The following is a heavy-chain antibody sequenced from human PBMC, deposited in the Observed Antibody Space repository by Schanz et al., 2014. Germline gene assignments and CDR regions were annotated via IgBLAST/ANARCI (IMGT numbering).Heavy chain of an antibody. CDR2: IYSSGNT. CDR3: ARHGGIPYYHMDV. Sequence: QVQLQESGPGLVKPSETLSLTCTVSGGSINNYHWSWIRQPPGMGLEWLGYIYSSGNTNYNPSLKRRVTKSLDKSKNQFSLALTSVAASDTAVYYCARHGGIPYYHMDVWGQGTTVTDSS. CDR1: GGSINNYH. V-gene: IGHV4-59*01. J-gene: IGHJ6*02. D-gene: IGHD3-16*01.